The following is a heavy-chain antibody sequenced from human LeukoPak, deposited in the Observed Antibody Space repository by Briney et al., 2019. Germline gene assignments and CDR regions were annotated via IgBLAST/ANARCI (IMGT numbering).Heavy chain of an antibody. D-gene: IGHD3/OR15-3a*01. CDR1: GYSISSGSY. CDR3: ATKRRTGYPAKYFHL. CDR2: IYHSGGT. J-gene: IGHJ2*01. Sequence: SETLSLTCDVSGYSISSGSYWGWVRQPPGKGLEWVGSIYHSGGTYYNPSLKSRVTISLDTSKNQFSLKLNSVTAADTAVYYCATKRRTGYPAKYFHLWGRGTLVTVSS. V-gene: IGHV4-38-2*01.